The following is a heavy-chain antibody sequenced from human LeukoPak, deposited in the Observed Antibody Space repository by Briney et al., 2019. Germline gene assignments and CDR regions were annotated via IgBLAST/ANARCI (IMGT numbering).Heavy chain of an antibody. Sequence: SETLSLTCSVYGGSFSGYYWSWIRQPPGKGLEWIGEINHSGSTNYNPSLKSRVTISVDTSKNQFSLKLSSVTAADTAVYYCARGYCSGGSCRYYYYYMDVWGKGTTVTVSS. CDR2: INHSGST. J-gene: IGHJ6*03. CDR3: ARGYCSGGSCRYYYYYMDV. V-gene: IGHV4-34*01. D-gene: IGHD2-15*01. CDR1: GGSFSGYY.